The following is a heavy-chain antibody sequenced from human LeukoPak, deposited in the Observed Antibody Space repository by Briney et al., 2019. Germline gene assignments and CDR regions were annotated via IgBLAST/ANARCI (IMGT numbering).Heavy chain of an antibody. J-gene: IGHJ5*02. CDR3: ARSNYDFWSGYSERTFDP. D-gene: IGHD3-3*01. CDR1: GYRFTSYW. Sequence: GESLKISCKGSGYRFTSYWIGWVRQMPGKGLEWMGIIYPGDSDTRYSPSFQGQVTISADKSISTAYLQWSSLKASDTAMYYCARSNYDFWSGYSERTFDPWGQGTLVTVSS. CDR2: IYPGDSDT. V-gene: IGHV5-51*01.